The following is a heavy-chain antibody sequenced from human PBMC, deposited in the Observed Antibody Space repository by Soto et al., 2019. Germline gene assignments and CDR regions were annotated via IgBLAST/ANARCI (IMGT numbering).Heavy chain of an antibody. V-gene: IGHV3-74*01. D-gene: IGHD6-19*01. CDR2: IDGDGTTT. Sequence: AVGSLRLSCAASGFTFNSYWMHWVRQVPGKGLECVSRIDGDGTTTHYADSVKGRFTISRDNARNTLYLQMNSLRAEDSAVYLCARRIAVAGTYDHWGQGTLVTVS. CDR3: ARRIAVAGTYDH. J-gene: IGHJ4*02. CDR1: GFTFNSYW.